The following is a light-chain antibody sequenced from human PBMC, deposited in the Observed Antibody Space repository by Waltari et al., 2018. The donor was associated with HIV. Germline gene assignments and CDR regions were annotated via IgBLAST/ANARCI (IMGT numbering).Light chain of an antibody. CDR3: SSDTSSSTLV. Sequence: QSALTQPASVSGSPGQSITISCTGTSSDVGGYNYVSWYQQHPGKAPKLLLYDVRKRPAGVHNRVAGSKSGNAASLTISGLQAEDVADYYCSSDTSSSTLVFGGGTKLTVL. CDR1: SSDVGGYNY. CDR2: DVR. J-gene: IGLJ2*01. V-gene: IGLV2-14*01.